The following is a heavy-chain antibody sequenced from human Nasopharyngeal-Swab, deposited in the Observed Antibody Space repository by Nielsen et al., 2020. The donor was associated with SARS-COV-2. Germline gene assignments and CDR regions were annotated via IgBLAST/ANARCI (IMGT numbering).Heavy chain of an antibody. CDR3: ARNYHYYGMDV. CDR1: GGSFSGYY. J-gene: IGHJ6*02. V-gene: IGHV4-34*01. CDR2: INHSGST. Sequence: GSLRLSCAVYGGSFSGYYWSWIRQPPGKGLEWIGEINHSGSTNYNPSLKSRVTISVGTSKNQFSLKLSSVTAADTAVYYCARNYHYYGMDVWGQGTTVTVSS. D-gene: IGHD1-7*01.